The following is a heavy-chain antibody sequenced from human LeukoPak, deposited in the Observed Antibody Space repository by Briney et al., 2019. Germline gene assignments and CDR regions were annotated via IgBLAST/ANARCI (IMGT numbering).Heavy chain of an antibody. CDR1: GFTLTKYW. V-gene: IGHV3-7*03. J-gene: IGHJ5*02. CDR3: ARDVADRGLKRFDP. D-gene: IGHD6-6*01. Sequence: GGSLRLSCVASGFTLTKYWMSWVRQAPGKGLEWVANIKEDGSGKNYVDSVKGRFTISRDNAKNSLHLQMNSLTAEDTAVYYCARDVADRGLKRFDPWGQGTPVTVSS. CDR2: IKEDGSGK.